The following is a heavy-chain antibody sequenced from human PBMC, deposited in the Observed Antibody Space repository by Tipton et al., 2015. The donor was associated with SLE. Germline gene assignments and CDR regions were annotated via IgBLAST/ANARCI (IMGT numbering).Heavy chain of an antibody. CDR3: ARLSYYDSTGYFQY. J-gene: IGHJ1*01. CDR2: MYYSGNT. CDR1: GDSFSNSDNY. V-gene: IGHV4-39*07. Sequence: TLSLTCTVSGDSFSNSDNYWGWIRQPPGKGLEWIGSMYYSGNTYHNPSLKSRVTISVDTAKSQFSLELSSVTAADTAMYYCARLSYYDSTGYFQYWGQGTLVTVSS. D-gene: IGHD3-22*01.